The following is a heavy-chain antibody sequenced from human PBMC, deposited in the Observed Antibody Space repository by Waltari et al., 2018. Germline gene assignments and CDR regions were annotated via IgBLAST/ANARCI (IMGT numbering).Heavy chain of an antibody. CDR1: GYTFTSYY. CDR2: IYPSGGST. CDR3: ARDRGLMDCTNGVCHDAFDI. Sequence: QVQLVQSGAEVKKPGASVKVSCKASGYTFTSYYMHWVRQAPGQGLEWMGIIYPSGGSTSYAQKFQGRVTMTRDTSTSTVYMELSSLRSEDTAVYYCARDRGLMDCTNGVCHDAFDIWGQGTMVTVSS. D-gene: IGHD2-8*01. J-gene: IGHJ3*02. V-gene: IGHV1-46*01.